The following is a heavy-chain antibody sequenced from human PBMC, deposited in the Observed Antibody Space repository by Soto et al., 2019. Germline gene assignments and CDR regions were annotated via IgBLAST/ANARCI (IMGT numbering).Heavy chain of an antibody. Sequence: QLQLQESGPGLVKPSETLSLTCTVSGGSISSSSYYWGWIRQPPGKGLEWIGSIYYSGSTYYNPSLKSRVTISVDTSKNQFSLKLSSVTAADTAVYYCARQAVAAAGTPWGQGTLVTVSS. J-gene: IGHJ5*02. CDR2: IYYSGST. CDR3: ARQAVAAAGTP. CDR1: GGSISSSSYY. V-gene: IGHV4-39*01. D-gene: IGHD6-13*01.